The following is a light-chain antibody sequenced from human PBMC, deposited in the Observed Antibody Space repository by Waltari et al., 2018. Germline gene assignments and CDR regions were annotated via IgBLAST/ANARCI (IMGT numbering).Light chain of an antibody. V-gene: IGLV1-51*02. Sequence: QSVLTQPPSMSAAPGQRVTISCSGSSSNIGRSFVSWYQQVPGTAPKLLIYQDNNRPSGVSDRFSGSKSGTSASLAITGLQTGDEADYYCSAWDSSLSAQLFGGGTRLTVL. CDR3: SAWDSSLSAQL. J-gene: IGLJ2*01. CDR1: SSNIGRSF. CDR2: QDN.